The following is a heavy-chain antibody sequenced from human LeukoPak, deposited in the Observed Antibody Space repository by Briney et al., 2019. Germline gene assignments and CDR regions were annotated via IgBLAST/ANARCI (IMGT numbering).Heavy chain of an antibody. D-gene: IGHD3-22*01. CDR3: AKEDVVVITIRYFQR. CDR1: GFTFSSYR. J-gene: IGHJ1*01. Sequence: GGSLRLSCAGSGFTFSSYRMHGVRQAPGKGLEWVAVISYDGSNKYYADSVKGRFTISRDNSKNTLYLQMNSLRTEDTAIYYCAKEDVVVITIRYFQRGGQGTLVTVSS. CDR2: ISYDGSNK. V-gene: IGHV3-30*18.